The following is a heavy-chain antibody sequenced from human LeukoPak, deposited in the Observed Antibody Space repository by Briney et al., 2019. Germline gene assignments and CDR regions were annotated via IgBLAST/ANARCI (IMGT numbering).Heavy chain of an antibody. CDR2: ISSSGSTI. J-gene: IGHJ4*02. CDR3: ARDRARYSSGWWDY. Sequence: AGGTLRLSCAASGFTFSSYEMNWVRQAPGKGLEWVSYISSSGSTIYYADSVKGRFTISRDNAKNSLYLQMNSLRDEDTAVYYCARDRARYSSGWWDYWGQGTLVTVSS. V-gene: IGHV3-48*03. D-gene: IGHD6-19*01. CDR1: GFTFSSYE.